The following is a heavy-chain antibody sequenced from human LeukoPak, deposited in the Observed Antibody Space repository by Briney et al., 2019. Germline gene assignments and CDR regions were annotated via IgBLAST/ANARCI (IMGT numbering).Heavy chain of an antibody. D-gene: IGHD3-22*01. CDR3: ARASYYYDTSGLGAFDV. CDR2: INWNSDRI. J-gene: IGHJ3*01. CDR1: GFIFGDYG. V-gene: IGHV3-9*01. Sequence: PGRSLRLSCAASGFIFGDYGMYWGRQAPGKGLEWVSGINWNSDRISYADSVKCRFTISRDNAKHSLYMQINSVRAEDTALYYCARASYYYDTSGLGAFDVWGQGTTVVVSS.